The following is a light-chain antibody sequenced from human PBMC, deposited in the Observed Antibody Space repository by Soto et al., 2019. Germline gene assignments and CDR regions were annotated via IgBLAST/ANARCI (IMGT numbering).Light chain of an antibody. V-gene: IGKV3-15*01. CDR3: QQYHNWPPGLT. CDR2: GAS. CDR1: QSVSGN. J-gene: IGKJ4*01. Sequence: EVVMTQSPATLSVSPGERVTLSCTASQSVSGNLAWYQQKPGQAPRLLIHGASTRATDIPARFSGSRSGTEFTLTITSLQSEDFAVYYCQQYHNWPPGLTFGGGTRVEIK.